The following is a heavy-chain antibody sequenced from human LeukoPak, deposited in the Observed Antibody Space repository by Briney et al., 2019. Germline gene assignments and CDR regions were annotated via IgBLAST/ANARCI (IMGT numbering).Heavy chain of an antibody. J-gene: IGHJ4*02. Sequence: GGTLRLSCTASGFTFGDYAMSSFRQAPGQGLGGVGFIRRKAYGGTTEYAASVKGRFTISRDDSKSIAYLQMNSLKTEDTAVYYCTRDLPSTVTYYFDYWGQGTLVTVSS. D-gene: IGHD4-17*01. V-gene: IGHV3-49*03. CDR1: GFTFGDYA. CDR3: TRDLPSTVTYYFDY. CDR2: IRRKAYGGTT.